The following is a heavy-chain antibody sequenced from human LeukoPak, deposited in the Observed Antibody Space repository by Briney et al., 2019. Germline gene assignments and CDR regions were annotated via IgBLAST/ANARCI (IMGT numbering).Heavy chain of an antibody. CDR3: ARMYTLRYFDWLDQGFDY. Sequence: GSLRLSCAASGFTLSSYAMHWVRQAPGKGLEWVAVISYDGSTQYYADSVKGRFTISRDNSKNTLYLHMNSLRAEDTAVYYCARMYTLRYFDWLDQGFDYWGQRTLVTVSS. J-gene: IGHJ4*02. CDR1: GFTLSSYA. CDR2: ISYDGSTQ. D-gene: IGHD3-9*01. V-gene: IGHV3-30*01.